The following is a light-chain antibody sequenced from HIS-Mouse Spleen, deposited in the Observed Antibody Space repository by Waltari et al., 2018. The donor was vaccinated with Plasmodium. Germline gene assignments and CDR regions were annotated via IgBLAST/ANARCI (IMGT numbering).Light chain of an antibody. J-gene: IGKJ3*01. CDR1: QSVSSN. Sequence: EIVMTQSPATLSVSPGERATLSCRASQSVSSNFAWYQQKPGQAPRLLIYGASTRATGFPARFSGSGSGTEFTLTISSLQSEDFAVYYCQQYNNWSFTFGPGTKVDIK. V-gene: IGKV3-15*01. CDR2: GAS. CDR3: QQYNNWSFT.